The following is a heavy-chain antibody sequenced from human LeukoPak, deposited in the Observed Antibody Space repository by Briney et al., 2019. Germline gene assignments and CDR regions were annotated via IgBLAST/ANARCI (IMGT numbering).Heavy chain of an antibody. Sequence: PGGSLRLSCAAAGFTFSSYAMSWVRQAPGKGLEWVSAISGSGGSTYYADSVKGRFTISRDNSKNTLYLQMNSLRAEDTAVYYCAKGRQYQLLSGLDYWGQGTLVTVSS. V-gene: IGHV3-23*01. CDR2: ISGSGGST. J-gene: IGHJ4*02. CDR1: GFTFSSYA. CDR3: AKGRQYQLLSGLDY. D-gene: IGHD2-2*01.